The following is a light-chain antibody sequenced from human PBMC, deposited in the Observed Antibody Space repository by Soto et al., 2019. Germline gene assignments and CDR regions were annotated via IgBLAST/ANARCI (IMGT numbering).Light chain of an antibody. CDR1: QSFSGW. Sequence: IQMTQSPSTLSASVGDRVTITCRASQSFSGWLAWYQQKPGRAPKLLIYDVFSLKSGVPSRFSGSGSGPEFTLTISSLQPEDFATYYCQQYHTYSLTFGQGTKVDIK. CDR3: QQYHTYSLT. CDR2: DVF. J-gene: IGKJ1*01. V-gene: IGKV1-5*01.